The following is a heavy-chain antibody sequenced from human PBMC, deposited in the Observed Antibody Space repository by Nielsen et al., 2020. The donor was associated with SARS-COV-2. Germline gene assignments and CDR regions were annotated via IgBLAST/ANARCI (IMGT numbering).Heavy chain of an antibody. V-gene: IGHV3-21*01. Sequence: GESLKISCAASGFTFSSYSMNWVRQAPGKGLEWVSSISSSSSYIYYADSVKGRFTISRDNAKNSLYLQMNSLRAEDTAVYYCARVGLIAVAAADAFDIWGQGTMVSLVGRSGWYKAFDIWGQGTMVTVSS. J-gene: IGHJ3*02. CDR3: ARVGLIAVAAADAFDIWGQGTMVSLVGRSGWYKAFDI. CDR2: ISSSSSYI. CDR1: GFTFSSYS. D-gene: IGHD6-19*01.